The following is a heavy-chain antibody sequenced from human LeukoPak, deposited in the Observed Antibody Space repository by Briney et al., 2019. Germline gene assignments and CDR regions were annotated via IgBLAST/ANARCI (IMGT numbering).Heavy chain of an antibody. Sequence: SGTLSLTCAVSGGSISSSNWWSWVRQPPGKGLEWIGYIYHSGSTYYNPSLKSRVTISVDRSKNQFSLKLSSVTAADTAVYYCARVGATTWDFDYWGQGTLVTVSS. D-gene: IGHD1-26*01. V-gene: IGHV4-4*02. CDR1: GGSISSSNW. CDR2: IYHSGST. J-gene: IGHJ4*02. CDR3: ARVGATTWDFDY.